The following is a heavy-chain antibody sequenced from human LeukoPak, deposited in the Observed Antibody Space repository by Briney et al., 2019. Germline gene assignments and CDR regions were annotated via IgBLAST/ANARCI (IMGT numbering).Heavy chain of an antibody. CDR2: IYSGGST. V-gene: IGHV3-66*01. Sequence: GGSLRLSCAASEFSVGSNYMTWVRQAPGKGLEWVSLIYSGGSTYYADSVKGRFTISRDNSKNTLYLQMNSLRAEDTAVYYCARAMVRGEYYFDYWGQGTLVTVSS. CDR1: EFSVGSNY. D-gene: IGHD3-10*01. J-gene: IGHJ4*02. CDR3: ARAMVRGEYYFDY.